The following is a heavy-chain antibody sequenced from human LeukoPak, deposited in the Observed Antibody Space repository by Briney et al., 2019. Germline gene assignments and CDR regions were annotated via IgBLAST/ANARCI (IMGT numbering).Heavy chain of an antibody. CDR2: ISGSGGST. Sequence: GGSLRLSCEVSGLIFSNFAMAWVRQAPGKGLEWVSAISGSGGSTYYADSVKGRFTISRDNSKNTLYLQMNSLRAEDTAVYYCAKYWAYGDYQAYFDYWGQGTLVTVSS. CDR1: GLIFSNFA. D-gene: IGHD4-17*01. J-gene: IGHJ4*02. CDR3: AKYWAYGDYQAYFDY. V-gene: IGHV3-23*01.